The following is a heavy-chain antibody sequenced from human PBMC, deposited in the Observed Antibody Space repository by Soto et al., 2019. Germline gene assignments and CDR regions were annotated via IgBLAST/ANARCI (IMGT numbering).Heavy chain of an antibody. CDR3: ARQTYLTYFDI. CDR2: VYYNGSP. CDR1: RGSIQSSTYY. J-gene: IGHJ3*02. D-gene: IGHD3-16*01. Sequence: QLQLQESGPGLVKPSETLSLTCTVSRGSIQSSTYYWGWIRQPPGKGLEWIGTVYYNGSPYFNPSLKSRLTLSADPSQNQFSLRRASVTAADTAVYYCARQTYLTYFDIWGQGTMVTVSS. V-gene: IGHV4-39*01.